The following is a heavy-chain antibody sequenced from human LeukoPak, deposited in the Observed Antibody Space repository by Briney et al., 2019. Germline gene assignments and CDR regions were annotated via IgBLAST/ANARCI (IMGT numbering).Heavy chain of an antibody. CDR3: SRGQLTDPRIDY. D-gene: IGHD6-13*01. Sequence: GGSLRLSCAASAFTFSTYWMSWVRQAPGKGLEWVANMNQDGSEKHYVDSVKGRFTISRDNAKNSLYLQMNSLRAEDTAVYYCSRGQLTDPRIDYWGQGTLVTVSS. CDR2: MNQDGSEK. CDR1: AFTFSTYW. V-gene: IGHV3-7*01. J-gene: IGHJ4*02.